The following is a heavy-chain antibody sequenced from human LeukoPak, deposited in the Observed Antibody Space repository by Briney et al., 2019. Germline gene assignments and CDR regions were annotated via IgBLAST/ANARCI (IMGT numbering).Heavy chain of an antibody. D-gene: IGHD1-26*01. Sequence: SETLSLTCTVSGGSISSYYWSWIRQPPGKGLAWIGYIYYSGSTNYNPSLKSRVTMSVDTSKNQFSLKLSSVTAADTAVYYCAREEWELLRDAFDIWGQGTMVTVSS. CDR2: IYYSGST. CDR1: GGSISSYY. CDR3: AREEWELLRDAFDI. V-gene: IGHV4-59*12. J-gene: IGHJ3*02.